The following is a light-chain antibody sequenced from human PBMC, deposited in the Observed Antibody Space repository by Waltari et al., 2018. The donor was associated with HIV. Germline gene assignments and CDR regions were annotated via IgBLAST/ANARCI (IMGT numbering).Light chain of an antibody. CDR3: QQYYSTTLT. J-gene: IGKJ4*01. V-gene: IGKV4-1*01. Sequence: DIVMTKPPDSLAVSLGERATINCKSSQSVLYSSNNKNYLAWYQQKPGQPPKLLIYWASTRESGVPDRFSGSGSGTDFTLTISSLQAEDVAVYYCQQYYSTTLTFGGGTKVEI. CDR1: QSVLYSSNNKNY. CDR2: WAS.